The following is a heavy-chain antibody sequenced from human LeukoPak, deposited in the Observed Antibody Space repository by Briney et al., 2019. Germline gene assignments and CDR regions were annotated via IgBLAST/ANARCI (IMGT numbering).Heavy chain of an antibody. D-gene: IGHD4-23*01. Sequence: GGSLRLSCAASGFTFSVYCISWVRQAPGKGLEWVANINEDGSEKYYVDSVRGRFTISRDNAKNSLYLQMNSLRVEDTAVYYCARVSPSRGKSGYWGQGTLVTVSS. CDR3: ARVSPSRGKSGY. V-gene: IGHV3-7*01. CDR1: GFTFSVYC. J-gene: IGHJ4*02. CDR2: INEDGSEK.